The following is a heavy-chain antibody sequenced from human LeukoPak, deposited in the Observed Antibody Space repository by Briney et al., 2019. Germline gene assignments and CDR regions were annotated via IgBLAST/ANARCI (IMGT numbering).Heavy chain of an antibody. CDR2: INPNSGGT. J-gene: IGHJ4*02. CDR1: GYTFTGYY. V-gene: IGHV1-2*02. D-gene: IGHD5-18*01. Sequence: ASVKVSCKASGYTFTGYYMHWVRQAPGQELEWMGWINPNSGGTSYAQKFQGRVTMTRDTSISTAYMELSRLRSDDTAVYYCAREYSYGYFDYWGQGTLVTVSS. CDR3: AREYSYGYFDY.